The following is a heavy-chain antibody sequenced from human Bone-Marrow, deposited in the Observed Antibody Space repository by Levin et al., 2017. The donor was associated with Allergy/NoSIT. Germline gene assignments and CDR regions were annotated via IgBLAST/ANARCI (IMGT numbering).Heavy chain of an antibody. CDR1: GFNFRSFG. CDR2: ISDAGNNK. Sequence: PGGSLRLSCAASGFNFRSFGMNWVRQAPGKGLEWVAVISDAGNNKDYPASVKGRFTISRDNSKNTLHLQMNSLRAEDTAVYYCAKEHEVGSSAMMVDYFDYWGQGTLVIVSS. D-gene: IGHD3-22*01. V-gene: IGHV3-30*18. J-gene: IGHJ4*02. CDR3: AKEHEVGSSAMMVDYFDY.